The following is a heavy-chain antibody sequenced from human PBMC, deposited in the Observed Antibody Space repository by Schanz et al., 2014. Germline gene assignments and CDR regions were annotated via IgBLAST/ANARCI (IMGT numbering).Heavy chain of an antibody. J-gene: IGHJ4*02. V-gene: IGHV1-46*01. CDR1: GYTFTSDS. Sequence: QVQLVQSGAEAKKPGASVKVSCKASGYTFTSDSMHWVRQAPGQGLEWMGMINPSGGSTTYAQKFQGRVTMTRDTSTSTVYMELSSLRSEDAAVYYCARDRLECGAECYSVEVFEIWGQGTLVIVSS. D-gene: IGHD2-21*01. CDR3: ARDRLECGAECYSVEVFEI. CDR2: INPSGGST.